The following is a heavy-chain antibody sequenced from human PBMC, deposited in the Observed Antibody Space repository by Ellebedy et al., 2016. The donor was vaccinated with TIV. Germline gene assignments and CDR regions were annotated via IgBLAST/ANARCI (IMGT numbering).Heavy chain of an antibody. D-gene: IGHD3-22*01. CDR3: ARGSASGYLLMS. Sequence: GESLKISCAASGFTFSSYGMHWVRQAPGKGLEWVAVIWYDGSNKYYADSVKGRFTISRDNSKNTLYLQMNSLRAEDTAVYYCARGSASGYLLMSWGQGTLVTVSS. CDR1: GFTFSSYG. J-gene: IGHJ4*02. CDR2: IWYDGSNK. V-gene: IGHV3-33*01.